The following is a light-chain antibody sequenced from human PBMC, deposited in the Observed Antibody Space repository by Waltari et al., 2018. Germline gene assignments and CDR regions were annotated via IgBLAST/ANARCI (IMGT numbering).Light chain of an antibody. Sequence: EVVLTQSPGTLSLSPGETATLSCRASQSIGRYLVWYQQKSGQAPRLLIYGASTRATGIPDRFSGSGSGTDCSLTISRLEAEDFAVYYCQNHERLPATFGQGTKVEIK. CDR1: QSIGRY. V-gene: IGKV3-20*01. CDR2: GAS. CDR3: QNHERLPAT. J-gene: IGKJ1*01.